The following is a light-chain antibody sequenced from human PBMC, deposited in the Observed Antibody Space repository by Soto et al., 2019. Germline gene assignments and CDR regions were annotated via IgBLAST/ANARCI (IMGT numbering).Light chain of an antibody. Sequence: QSALTQPASLSGSPGQSITISCTGTGSAIGGYNYVSWYQQHPGKAPKLIVHDVTNRPSGVSDRFFGYKSGNTASLTISGLQAEDEADYYCSSYRASSTTHYVFGTGTKLTVL. J-gene: IGLJ1*01. CDR1: GSAIGGYNY. V-gene: IGLV2-14*03. CDR3: SSYRASSTTHYV. CDR2: DVT.